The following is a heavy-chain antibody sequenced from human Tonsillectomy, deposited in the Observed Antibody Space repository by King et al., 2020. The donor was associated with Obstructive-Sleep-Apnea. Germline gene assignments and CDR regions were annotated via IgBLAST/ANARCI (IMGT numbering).Heavy chain of an antibody. J-gene: IGHJ4*02. CDR2: ISGSGGST. D-gene: IGHD3-22*01. CDR1: GFTFSSYA. V-gene: IGHV3-23*04. CDR3: AKVEILYYYDSSGYYYFDY. Sequence: VQLVESGGGLVQHGGSLRLSCAASGFTFSSYAMSWVRQAPGKGLEWVSAISGSGGSTYYADSVKGRFTISRDNSKNTLYLQMNSLRAEDTAVYYCAKVEILYYYDSSGYYYFDYWGQGTLVTVSS.